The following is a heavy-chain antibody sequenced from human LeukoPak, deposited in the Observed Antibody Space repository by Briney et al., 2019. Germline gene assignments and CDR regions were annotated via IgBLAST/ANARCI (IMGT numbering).Heavy chain of an antibody. J-gene: IGHJ6*03. Sequence: GGSLRLSCAASGFTFSSYAMSWVRQAPGKGLEWVSAISGSGGSTYYADSVEGRFTISRDNSKNTLYLQMNSLRAEDTAVYYCAKIGQDIVGASDMDVWGKGTTVTVSS. CDR3: AKIGQDIVGASDMDV. D-gene: IGHD1-26*01. V-gene: IGHV3-23*01. CDR1: GFTFSSYA. CDR2: ISGSGGST.